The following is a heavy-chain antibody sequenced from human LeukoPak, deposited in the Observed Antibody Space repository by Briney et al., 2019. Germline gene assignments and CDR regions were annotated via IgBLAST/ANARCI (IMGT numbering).Heavy chain of an antibody. CDR1: GGSISSGDYY. CDR3: ARAHCSGGSCYWGEGTTSDY. CDR2: IYYSGSA. J-gene: IGHJ4*02. Sequence: PSETLSLTCTVSGGSISSGDYYWSWIRQPPGKGLEWIGYIYYSGSAYYNPSLKSRVTISVNTSKNRFSLKLSSVTAADTAVYYCARAHCSGGSCYWGEGTTSDYWGQGTLVTVSS. V-gene: IGHV4-30-4*01. D-gene: IGHD2-15*01.